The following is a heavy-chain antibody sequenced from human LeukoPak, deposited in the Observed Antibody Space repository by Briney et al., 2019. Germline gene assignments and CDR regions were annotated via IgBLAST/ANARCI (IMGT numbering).Heavy chain of an antibody. J-gene: IGHJ4*02. CDR1: GFTFSTYA. Sequence: GGSLRLSCAASGFTFSTYAVSWVRQAPGKGLEWVSGISGGGGNTYYADSVKGRFTISRDNSKNTLYLQMNNLRAEDTALYYCAKGLSGYVPFDYWGQGTLVTVSS. CDR2: ISGGGGNT. D-gene: IGHD5-12*01. V-gene: IGHV3-23*01. CDR3: AKGLSGYVPFDY.